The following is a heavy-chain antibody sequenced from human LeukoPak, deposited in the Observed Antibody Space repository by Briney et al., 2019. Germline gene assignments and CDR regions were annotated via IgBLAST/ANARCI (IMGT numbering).Heavy chain of an antibody. V-gene: IGHV4-30-4*01. Sequence: SQTLSLTCTVSGGSISSGDYYWSWIRQPPGKGLEWIGYIYYSGSTYYNPSLKSRVTISVDTSKNQFSLKLSSVTAADTAVYYCARGTPRTKHLWFGELLFDYWGQGTLVTVSS. D-gene: IGHD3-10*01. CDR2: IYYSGST. CDR3: ARGTPRTKHLWFGELLFDY. CDR1: GGSISSGDYY. J-gene: IGHJ4*02.